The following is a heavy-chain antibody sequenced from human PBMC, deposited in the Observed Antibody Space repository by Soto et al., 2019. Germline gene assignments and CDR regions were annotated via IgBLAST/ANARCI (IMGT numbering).Heavy chain of an antibody. V-gene: IGHV5-51*01. CDR3: ARGGSGWGRPDWYFDL. CDR1: GYSFTSYW. D-gene: IGHD6-19*01. J-gene: IGHJ2*01. CDR2: IYPGDSDT. Sequence: GESLKISCKGSGYSFTSYWIGWVRQMPGKGLEWMGIIYPGDSDTRYSPSFQGQVTISADESISTAYLQWSSLKASDTAMYYCARGGSGWGRPDWYFDLWGRGTLVTVSS.